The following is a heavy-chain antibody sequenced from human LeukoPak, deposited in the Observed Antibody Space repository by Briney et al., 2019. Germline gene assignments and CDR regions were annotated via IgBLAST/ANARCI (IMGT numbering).Heavy chain of an antibody. CDR3: ARGSYYDSSGYTG. Sequence: PSETLSLTCTVSGYSISYVYYWGWIRQPPGKGLEWIGSIYHSGSTYYNPSLKSRVTISVDTSKNQFSLKLSSVTAADTAVYYCARGSYYDSSGYTGWGQGTLVTVSS. V-gene: IGHV4-38-2*02. D-gene: IGHD3-22*01. CDR2: IYHSGST. CDR1: GYSISYVYY. J-gene: IGHJ4*02.